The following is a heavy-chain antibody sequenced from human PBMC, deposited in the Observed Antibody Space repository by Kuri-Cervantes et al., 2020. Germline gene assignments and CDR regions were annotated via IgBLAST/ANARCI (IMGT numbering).Heavy chain of an antibody. CDR3: ARDRYQLLLTPKGAWFDP. CDR1: GFTFSSYG. CDR2: ISYDGSNK. J-gene: IGHJ5*02. D-gene: IGHD2-2*01. V-gene: IGHV3-30*03. Sequence: GESLKISCAASGFTFSSYGTHWVRQAPGKGLEWVAVISYDGSNKYYADSVKGRFTISRDNSKNTLYLQMNSLRAEDTAVYYCARDRYQLLLTPKGAWFDPWGQGTLVTVSS.